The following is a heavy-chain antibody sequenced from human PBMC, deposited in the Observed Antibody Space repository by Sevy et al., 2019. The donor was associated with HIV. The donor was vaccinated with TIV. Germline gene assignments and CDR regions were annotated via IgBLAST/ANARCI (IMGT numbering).Heavy chain of an antibody. CDR3: ARDRGVVKQQLRYFQH. CDR2: ISSSSSYI. Sequence: GGSLRLSCAASGFTFSSYSMNWVRQAPGKGLEWVSSISSSSSYIYYADSVKGRFTISRDNAKNSLYLQMNSLRAEDTAVYYCARDRGVVKQQLRYFQHWGQGTLVTVSS. V-gene: IGHV3-21*01. D-gene: IGHD6-13*01. CDR1: GFTFSSYS. J-gene: IGHJ1*01.